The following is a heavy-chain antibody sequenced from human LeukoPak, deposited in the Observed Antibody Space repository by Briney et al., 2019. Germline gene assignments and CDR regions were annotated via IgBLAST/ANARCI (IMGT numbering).Heavy chain of an antibody. CDR3: ARAVGSTTRFYYMDV. Sequence: SETLSLTCTVSGGSVSSSSYYWGWIRQPPGKGLEWIGTIHYNGYTYYNPSLKSRLTISVDTSKNQFSLKLSSVTAADTAVYFCARAVGSTTRFYYMDVWGKGTTVTVSS. V-gene: IGHV4-39*01. J-gene: IGHJ6*03. CDR2: IHYNGYT. CDR1: GGSVSSSSYY. D-gene: IGHD1-7*01.